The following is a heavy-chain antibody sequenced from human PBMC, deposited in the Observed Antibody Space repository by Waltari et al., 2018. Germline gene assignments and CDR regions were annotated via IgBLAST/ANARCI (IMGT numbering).Heavy chain of an antibody. CDR1: GFTFSSYA. D-gene: IGHD3-10*01. V-gene: IGHV3-23*01. CDR2: ISGSGGST. Sequence: EVQLLESGGGLVQPGGSLRLSCAASGFTFSSYAMSWVRQAPGKGLEGVSAISGSGGSTYYADSGKGRFTISRDNSKNTLYLQMNSLRAEDTAVYYCARVGSSRYHYDGSGSYDYWGQGTLVTVSS. J-gene: IGHJ4*02. CDR3: ARVGSSRYHYDGSGSYDY.